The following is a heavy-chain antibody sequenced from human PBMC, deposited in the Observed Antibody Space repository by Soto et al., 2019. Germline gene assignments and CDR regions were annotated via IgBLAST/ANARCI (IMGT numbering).Heavy chain of an antibody. CDR3: AHIAYYDNRQALDL. D-gene: IGHD3-16*01. CDR1: GFSLSTSGVG. J-gene: IGHJ3*01. Sequence: QITLKESGPTLVKPTQTLTLTCTFSGFSLSTSGVGVGWIRPPPGKALEWLALIYWDDDKRYSPSLESRVTITKDTSKNHVVLTMTTMDPVDTATYSCAHIAYYDNRQALDLWGQGTMVTLSS. CDR2: IYWDDDK. V-gene: IGHV2-5*02.